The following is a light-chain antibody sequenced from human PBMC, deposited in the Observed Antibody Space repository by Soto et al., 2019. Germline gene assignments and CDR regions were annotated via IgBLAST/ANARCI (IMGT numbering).Light chain of an antibody. CDR2: DVT. V-gene: IGLV2-11*01. CDR3: CSFAGKYTFV. Sequence: QSVLTQPRSVSGSPGQSVTISCTGSSSDVGAYNYVSWFQQHPGKAPKLMIYDVTKRPSGAPDRFSASKSGNTASLTISGLHAEDEADYYCCSFAGKYTFVFGGGTQLTVL. J-gene: IGLJ2*01. CDR1: SSDVGAYNY.